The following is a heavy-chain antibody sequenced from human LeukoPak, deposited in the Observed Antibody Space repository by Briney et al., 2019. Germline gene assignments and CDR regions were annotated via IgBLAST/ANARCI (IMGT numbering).Heavy chain of an antibody. CDR3: ARDSDSSGWYVYFDY. CDR1: GFXFSSYS. Sequence: PGGSLRLSCEASGFXFSSYSINWVRQAPGKGLEWVSSISSSSSYIYYADSVKGRFTISRDNAKNSLYLQMNSLRAEDTAVYYCARDSDSSGWYVYFDYWGQGTLVTVSS. V-gene: IGHV3-21*01. CDR2: ISSSSSYI. D-gene: IGHD6-19*01. J-gene: IGHJ4*02.